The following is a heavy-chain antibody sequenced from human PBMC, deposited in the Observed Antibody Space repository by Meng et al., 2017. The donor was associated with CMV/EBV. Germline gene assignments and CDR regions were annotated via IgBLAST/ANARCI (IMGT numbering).Heavy chain of an antibody. V-gene: IGHV3-30*02. CDR3: AKDRRVMAAFDS. D-gene: IGHD2-8*01. J-gene: IGHJ4*02. Sequence: GGSLRLSCAASGFTFSTYGMHWVRQAPGKGLEWVAFVQYDGINKYYADSVKGRFTLSRDNSKNTLSLQMDSLRAEDTAVYYCAKDRRVMAAFDSWGQGALVTVSS. CDR1: GFTFSTYG. CDR2: VQYDGINK.